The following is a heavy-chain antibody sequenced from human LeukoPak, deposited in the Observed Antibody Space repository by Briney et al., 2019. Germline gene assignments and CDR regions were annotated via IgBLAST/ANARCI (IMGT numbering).Heavy chain of an antibody. CDR3: AKDGYCGSASCYGWFDP. CDR2: LSYDGSNN. CDR1: GFTFTSYA. V-gene: IGHV3-30*04. J-gene: IGHJ5*02. D-gene: IGHD2-2*03. Sequence: PGGSLRLSCTASGFTFTSYAMHWVRQAPGKGLEWVAVLSYDGSNNYYADSVRGRFTVSRDISKNTLFLQMDSLRVEDTAVYYCAKDGYCGSASCYGWFDPWGQGTLVTVSS.